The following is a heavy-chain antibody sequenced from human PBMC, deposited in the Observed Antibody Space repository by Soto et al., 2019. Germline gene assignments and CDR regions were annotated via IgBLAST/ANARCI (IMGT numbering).Heavy chain of an antibody. D-gene: IGHD3-9*01. V-gene: IGHV1-46*03. CDR3: ARIYGTYDDILTGMWGGHFDY. J-gene: IGHJ4*02. CDR1: GYTFTNNY. CDR2: INPSGGNT. Sequence: ASVKVSCKASGYTFTNNYVVWVRQAPGQGLEWMGIINPSGGNTIYAQKLQDRVTMTSDTSTSTIYIELSSLRSEDTAVFYCARIYGTYDDILTGMWGGHFDYWGQGTQVTGSS.